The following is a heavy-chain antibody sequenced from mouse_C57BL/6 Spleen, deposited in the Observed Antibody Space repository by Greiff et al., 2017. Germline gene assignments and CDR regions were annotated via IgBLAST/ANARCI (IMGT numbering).Heavy chain of an antibody. D-gene: IGHD2-3*01. CDR1: GFTFSDYY. J-gene: IGHJ4*01. V-gene: IGHV5-12*01. Sequence: EVNLVESGGGLVQPGGSLKLSCAASGFTFSDYYMYWVRQTPEKRLEWVAYISNGGGSTYYPDTVKGRFTISRDNAKNTLYLQMSRLKSEDTAMYYCARADGLDAMDDWGQGTSVTVSS. CDR3: ARADGLDAMDD. CDR2: ISNGGGST.